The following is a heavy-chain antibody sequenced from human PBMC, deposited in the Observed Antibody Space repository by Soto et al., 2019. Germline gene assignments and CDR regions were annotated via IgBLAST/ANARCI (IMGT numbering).Heavy chain of an antibody. V-gene: IGHV3-15*01. Sequence: GGSLRLSCAASGFTFSNAWMSWVRQAPGKGLEWVGRIKSKTDGGTTDYAAPVKGRFTISRDDSKNTLYLQMNSLKTEDTAVYYCTTDPAALYYYDSSGYFGGMDVWGQGTTVTVSS. CDR3: TTDPAALYYYDSSGYFGGMDV. CDR2: IKSKTDGGTT. CDR1: GFTFSNAW. J-gene: IGHJ6*02. D-gene: IGHD3-22*01.